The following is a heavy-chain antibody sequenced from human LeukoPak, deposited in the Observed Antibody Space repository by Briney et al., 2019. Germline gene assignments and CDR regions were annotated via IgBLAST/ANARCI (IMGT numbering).Heavy chain of an antibody. CDR2: IHHSVGT. CDR1: GGFISSGNW. D-gene: IGHD4-11*01. J-gene: IGHJ4*02. CDR3: ARKGPATIADY. Sequence: SETLSLTCAVSGGFISSGNWWGWFRQPPGKGLEWIGEIHHSVGTNYNPSLKNRVAISLDKSKNQFPLDVTSVAAADTAMYYCARKGPATIADYWGRGTLVTVSS. V-gene: IGHV4-4*02.